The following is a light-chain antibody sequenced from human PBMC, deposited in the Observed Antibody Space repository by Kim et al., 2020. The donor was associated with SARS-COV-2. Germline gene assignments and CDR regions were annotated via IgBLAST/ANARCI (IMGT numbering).Light chain of an antibody. J-gene: IGKJ2*01. CDR1: QSVSSSY. V-gene: IGKV3-20*01. CDR2: GAS. Sequence: WAPGESATLSCRASQSVSSSYLAWYQQKPGQAPRLLIYGASSRATGIPDRFSGSGSGTDFTLTISRLEPEDFAVYYCQQYGSPPYTFGQGTKLEI. CDR3: QQYGSPPYT.